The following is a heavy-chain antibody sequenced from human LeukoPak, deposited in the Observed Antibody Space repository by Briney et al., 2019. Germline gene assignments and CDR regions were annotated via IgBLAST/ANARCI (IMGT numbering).Heavy chain of an antibody. V-gene: IGHV3-21*01. CDR3: ARALISLVRGATDWFDP. Sequence: GGSLRLSCAASGFTFSSYSMNWVRQAPGKGLEWVSSISSSSSYIYYADSVKGRFTISRDNAKNSLYLQMNSLRAEDTAVYYCARALISLVRGATDWFDPWGHGTLVTVSS. CDR1: GFTFSSYS. J-gene: IGHJ5*02. CDR2: ISSSSSYI. D-gene: IGHD3-10*01.